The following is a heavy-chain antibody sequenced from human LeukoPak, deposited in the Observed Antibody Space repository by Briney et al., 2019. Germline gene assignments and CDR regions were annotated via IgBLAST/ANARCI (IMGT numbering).Heavy chain of an antibody. Sequence: SVKVSCKASGGTFSSYAISWVRQAPGQGLEWMGGIIPIFGTANYAQKFQGRVTITADKSTSTAYMELSSLRSEDTAVYYCARAALLWFGEGWFGPWGQGTLVTVSS. V-gene: IGHV1-69*06. J-gene: IGHJ5*02. CDR1: GGTFSSYA. D-gene: IGHD3-10*01. CDR2: IIPIFGTA. CDR3: ARAALLWFGEGWFGP.